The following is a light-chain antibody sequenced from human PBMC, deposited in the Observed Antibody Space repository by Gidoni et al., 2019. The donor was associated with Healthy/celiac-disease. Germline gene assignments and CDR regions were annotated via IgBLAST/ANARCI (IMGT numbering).Light chain of an antibody. CDR1: PSVSSSY. J-gene: IGKJ3*01. V-gene: IGKV3-20*01. CDR2: GAS. CDR3: QQYGSSPFT. Sequence: EIVLTQSPDTLSLSPGERATLSCRASPSVSSSYLAWYQQKPGQAPRLLIYGASSRATGIPDRFSGSGSGTDFTLTISRLEPEDFAVYYCQQYGSSPFTFGPGTKVDIK.